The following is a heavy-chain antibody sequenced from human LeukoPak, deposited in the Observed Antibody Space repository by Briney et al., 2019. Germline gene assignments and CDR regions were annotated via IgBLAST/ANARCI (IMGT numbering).Heavy chain of an antibody. D-gene: IGHD6-13*01. CDR3: ARERGQQRLVLGTLDY. Sequence: SQTLSLTCAISGDSVSSNSAAWNWIRQSPSRGLEWLGRTYYRSKWYNDYAESVKSRITINPDTSKNQFSLQLNSVTPEDTAVYYCARERGQQRLVLGTLDYWGQGTLVTVSS. V-gene: IGHV6-1*01. J-gene: IGHJ4*02. CDR2: TYYRSKWYN. CDR1: GDSVSSNSAA.